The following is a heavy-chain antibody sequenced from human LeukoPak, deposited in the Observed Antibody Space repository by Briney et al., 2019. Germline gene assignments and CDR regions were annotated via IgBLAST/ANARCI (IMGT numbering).Heavy chain of an antibody. D-gene: IGHD1-26*01. J-gene: IGHJ4*02. CDR2: INSDGSST. V-gene: IGHV3-74*01. CDR1: GFTFSSYW. Sequence: PGGSLRLSCAASGFTFSSYWMHWVRQAPGKGLVWVSRINSDGSSTSYADSVKGRFTISRDNAKNTLYLQMNSLRAEDTAVYYCAGDLLGNSGSYLRHPNGPPFDYWGQGTLVTVSS. CDR3: AGDLLGNSGSYLRHPNGPPFDY.